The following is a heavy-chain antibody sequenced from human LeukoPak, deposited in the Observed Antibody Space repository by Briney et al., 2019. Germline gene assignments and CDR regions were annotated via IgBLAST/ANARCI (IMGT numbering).Heavy chain of an antibody. CDR1: GGSISSGGYY. CDR2: IYDSGST. V-gene: IGHV4-31*03. Sequence: SQTLSLTCTVSGGSISSGGYYWSRIRQHPGKGLEWIGYIYDSGSTYYNPSLKSRVTISVDTSQNQFSLKLSSVTAADTAVYYCARSTVSSWTMSDYWGQGTLVAVSS. D-gene: IGHD3-10*01. CDR3: ARSTVSSWTMSDY. J-gene: IGHJ4*02.